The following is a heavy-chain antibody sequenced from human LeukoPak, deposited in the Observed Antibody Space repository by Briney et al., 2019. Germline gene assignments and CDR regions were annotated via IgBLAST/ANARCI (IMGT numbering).Heavy chain of an antibody. Sequence: GASVKVSCKASGYTFTSYGISWVRQAPGQGLEWMGWISGYNGNTHYAQKLQGRGTMTTDTSASTAYLELRSLRSDDTAVYFCPRDYYDFWTGYSYTLEHWGQGTLVTVSS. D-gene: IGHD3-3*01. V-gene: IGHV1-18*01. CDR1: GYTFTSYG. CDR2: ISGYNGNT. J-gene: IGHJ4*02. CDR3: PRDYYDFWTGYSYTLEH.